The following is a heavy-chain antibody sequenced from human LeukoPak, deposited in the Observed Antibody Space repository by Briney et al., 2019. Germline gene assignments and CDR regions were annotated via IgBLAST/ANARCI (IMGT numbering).Heavy chain of an antibody. CDR3: ARGRPRRYYDSSGYLDY. CDR2: INHSGST. CDR1: GGSFSGYY. D-gene: IGHD3-22*01. Sequence: SGTLSLTCAVYGGSFSGYYWSWIRQPPGKGLEWIGEINHSGSTNYNPSLKSRVTISVDTSKNQFSLKLSSVTAADTAVYYCARGRPRRYYDSSGYLDYWGQGTLVTVSS. V-gene: IGHV4-34*01. J-gene: IGHJ4*02.